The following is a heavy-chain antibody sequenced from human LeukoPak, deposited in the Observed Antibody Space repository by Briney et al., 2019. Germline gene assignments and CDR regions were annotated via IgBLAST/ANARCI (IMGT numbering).Heavy chain of an antibody. V-gene: IGHV4-59*01. CDR2: IYYSGST. CDR1: GGSLSSYY. CDR3: AGAADFGIYGDYGLFDY. D-gene: IGHD4-17*01. Sequence: SETLSLTCTVSGGSLSSYYWSWIRQPPGKGLEGIGYIYYSGSTNYNPSLKSRVTISVDTSKNQFSLKLSSVTAADTAVYYCAGAADFGIYGDYGLFDYWGQGTLVTVSS. J-gene: IGHJ4*02.